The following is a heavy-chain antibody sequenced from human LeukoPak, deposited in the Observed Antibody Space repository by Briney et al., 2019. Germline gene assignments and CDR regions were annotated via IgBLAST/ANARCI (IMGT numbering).Heavy chain of an antibody. CDR2: ISSSSTI. Sequence: PGGSLRLSCAASGFTFSSYEMNWVRQAPGKGLEWVSYISSSSTIYYADSVKGRFTISRDNAKNSLYLQMNSLRAEDTAVYYCARDSSGFTRWFDPWGQGTLVTVSS. V-gene: IGHV3-48*03. J-gene: IGHJ5*02. CDR3: ARDSSGFTRWFDP. CDR1: GFTFSSYE. D-gene: IGHD6-19*01.